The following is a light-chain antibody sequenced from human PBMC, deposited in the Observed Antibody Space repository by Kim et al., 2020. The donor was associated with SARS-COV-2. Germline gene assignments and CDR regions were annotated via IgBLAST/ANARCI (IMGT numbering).Light chain of an antibody. Sequence: LSPGERATLSCRASRSVSSSYLAWYQQKPGQAPRLLISGAASRAIGIPDRFSGSGSGTDFTLTISRLEPEDFAVYSCQQYGSSPYTFGQGTKLEI. CDR2: GAA. CDR3: QQYGSSPYT. CDR1: RSVSSSY. J-gene: IGKJ2*01. V-gene: IGKV3-20*01.